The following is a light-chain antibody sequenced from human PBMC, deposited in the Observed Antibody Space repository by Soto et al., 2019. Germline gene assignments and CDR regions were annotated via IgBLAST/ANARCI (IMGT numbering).Light chain of an antibody. V-gene: IGKV3-20*01. CDR1: QSMKRRY. Sequence: EIVLLQSPGTLSLSPGERATLFCRASQSMKRRYLAWYQQKPGQAPRVLIYAASNRATGIPDRFSGSGSGTDSSLTISRLEPEDFAVYYCHQYDNTPQTFGQGTKVDIK. CDR3: HQYDNTPQT. J-gene: IGKJ2*01. CDR2: AAS.